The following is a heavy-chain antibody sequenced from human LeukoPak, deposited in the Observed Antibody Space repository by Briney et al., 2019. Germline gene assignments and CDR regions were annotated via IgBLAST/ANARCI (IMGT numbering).Heavy chain of an antibody. CDR3: ASGTPYSDSWWVY. CDR1: GFTFTSYA. V-gene: IGHV3-23*01. CDR2: ISGSGANT. Sequence: GGSLRLSCAASGFTFTSYAMSWVRQAPGKGLEGVSTISGSGANTYYADSVKGRFTISRDNSNNTLFLQMNSLRAEDTAVYYCASGTPYSDSWWVYWGQGTLVTVSS. D-gene: IGHD6-13*01. J-gene: IGHJ4*02.